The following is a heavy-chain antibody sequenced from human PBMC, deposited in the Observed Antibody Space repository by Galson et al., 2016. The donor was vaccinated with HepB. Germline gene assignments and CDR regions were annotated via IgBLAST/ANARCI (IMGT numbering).Heavy chain of an antibody. CDR3: AREEATGTTATDH. Sequence: SLRLSCAVSGFPLSSYWMQWVRQTPGKGLVWVSRTNEDGTRTGYADSVRGRFTVSRDNDKNTVYLNMNSLRAEDTAVYYCAREEATGTTATDHWGQGTLVTVSS. V-gene: IGHV3-74*01. J-gene: IGHJ4*02. CDR2: TNEDGTRT. CDR1: GFPLSSYW. D-gene: IGHD4-17*01.